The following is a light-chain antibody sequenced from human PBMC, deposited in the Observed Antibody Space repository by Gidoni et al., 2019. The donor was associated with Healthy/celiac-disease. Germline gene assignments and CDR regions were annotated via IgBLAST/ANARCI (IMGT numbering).Light chain of an antibody. CDR3: QLYNNGPPIT. J-gene: IGKJ5*01. CDR2: GAS. CDR1: QSVSSN. V-gene: IGKV3D-15*01. Sequence: EIVMTQSPATLSVSPGERATLSCRASQSVSSNLAWYQQKPGQAPRPLIYGASTRATGIPARFSGSGSGTEFTLTISSLQSEDCAVYYCQLYNNGPPITFGQGTRLEIK.